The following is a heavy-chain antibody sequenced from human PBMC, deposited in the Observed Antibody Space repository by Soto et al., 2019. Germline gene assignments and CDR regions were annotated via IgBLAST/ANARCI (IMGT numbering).Heavy chain of an antibody. J-gene: IGHJ5*02. D-gene: IGHD2-2*01. V-gene: IGHV3-49*03. CDR3: TKGVVPAARGINWFDP. CDR2: IRSKAYGGTT. CDR1: GFTFGDYA. Sequence: PGGSLRLSCTASGFTFGDYAMSWFRQAPGKGLEWVGFIRSKAYGGTTEYAASVKGRFTISRDDSKSIAYLQMNSLKTEDTAVYYCTKGVVPAARGINWFDPWGQGTLVTVSS.